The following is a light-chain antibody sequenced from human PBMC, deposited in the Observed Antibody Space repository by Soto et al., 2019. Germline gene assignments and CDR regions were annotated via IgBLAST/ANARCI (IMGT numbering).Light chain of an antibody. CDR2: DAS. V-gene: IGKV3-20*01. Sequence: EIVLTQSPGTLSLSPGERATLSCRASQNVGNNYLAWFQQKPGQVPRLLIYDASIRATGIPDRFSGSGSGTDFTLTISRLEPEDFAVYYCHQCATAPLTLVGGTKVEIK. CDR1: QNVGNNY. CDR3: HQCATAPLT. J-gene: IGKJ4*01.